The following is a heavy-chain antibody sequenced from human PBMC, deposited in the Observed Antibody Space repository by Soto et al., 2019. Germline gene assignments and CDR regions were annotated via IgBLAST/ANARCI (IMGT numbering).Heavy chain of an antibody. CDR1: GFDFNIYY. CDR2: INSSGAT. V-gene: IGHV3-53*03. Sequence: GGSLRLSCSASGFDFNIYYMSWIRQPPGKGLEWVADINSSGATTHYADSLKGRFTISRDNSKNTLYLQMNSLRAEDTAVYYCAPRNWFDPWGQGTLVTVSS. J-gene: IGHJ5*02. CDR3: APRNWFDP.